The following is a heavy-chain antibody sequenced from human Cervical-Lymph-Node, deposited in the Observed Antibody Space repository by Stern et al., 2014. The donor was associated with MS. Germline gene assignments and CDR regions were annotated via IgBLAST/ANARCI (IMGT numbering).Heavy chain of an antibody. V-gene: IGHV5-51*01. CDR3: ARQTTAWASDV. Sequence: VQLVQSGAELIRPGESLKISCKGSGFQFSIYWIAWVRQMPGKGLERMGIIYPGASETSYSHSFQGQVTMSADKSTSTAYLQWSSLNASDTAMYFCARQTTAWASDVWGQGTLVTVSS. J-gene: IGHJ4*02. CDR1: GFQFSIYW. D-gene: IGHD1-14*01. CDR2: IYPGASET.